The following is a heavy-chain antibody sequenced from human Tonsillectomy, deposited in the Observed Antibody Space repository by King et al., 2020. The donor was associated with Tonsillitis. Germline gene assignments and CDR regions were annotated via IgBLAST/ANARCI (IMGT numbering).Heavy chain of an antibody. CDR3: ARDIGTLTTWQGSDY. V-gene: IGHV3-30*04. J-gene: IGHJ4*02. Sequence: VQLVESGGGVVQPGRSLRLSCAASGFTFISYAMHWVRQAPGKGLEWVAVISYDGSNNDGSNKYYADSVKGRFTISRDNSKNTLYLQMKSLRAEDTAVYYCARDIGTLTTWQGSDYWGQGTLVTVSS. CDR2: ISYDGSNNDGSNK. CDR1: GFTFISYA. D-gene: IGHD1-14*01.